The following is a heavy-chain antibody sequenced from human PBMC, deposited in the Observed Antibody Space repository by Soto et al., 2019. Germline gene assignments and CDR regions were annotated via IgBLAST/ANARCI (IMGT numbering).Heavy chain of an antibody. CDR2: IYYSGFT. CDR1: GGSISSYY. Sequence: KPSETLSLTCTVSGGSISSYYWSWVRQPPGKGLEWIGYIYYSGFTNYNPSLKSRVTISVDTSKNQFSLKLSSVTAADTAVYYCARVSGSYYYGMDVWGQGTTVTVSS. CDR3: ARVSGSYYYGMDV. J-gene: IGHJ6*02. V-gene: IGHV4-59*01.